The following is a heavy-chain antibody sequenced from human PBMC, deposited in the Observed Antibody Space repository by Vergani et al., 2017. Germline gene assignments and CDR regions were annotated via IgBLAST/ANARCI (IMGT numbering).Heavy chain of an antibody. V-gene: IGHV4-61*10. CDR3: ARDYKPTXFGH. Sequence: QVQLQESGPGLVKPSETLSLTCTVSGGSVSSGSYYWSWIRQPAGKGLEWIGYIYYSGSTNYNPSLKSRVTISVDTSKNQFSLKLSSVTAADTAVYYCARDYKPTXFGHWGQGTLVTVSS. J-gene: IGHJ1*01. CDR1: GGSVSSGSYY. D-gene: IGHD3-3*01. CDR2: IYYSGST.